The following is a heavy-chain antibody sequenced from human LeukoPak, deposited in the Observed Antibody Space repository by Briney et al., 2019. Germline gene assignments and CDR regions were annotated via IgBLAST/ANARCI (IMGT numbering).Heavy chain of an antibody. CDR3: ATYLTLDST. J-gene: IGHJ5*02. Sequence: PGGSLRLSCAASGFTFSSHWMHWVRQAPGKGLVWVARINSDGNIISYADSVKGRFTISRDNAKNTLYLQMSSLRAEDTAVYYCATYLTLDSTWGQGTLVSVSS. CDR2: INSDGNII. CDR1: GFTFSSHW. V-gene: IGHV3-74*01. D-gene: IGHD6-13*01.